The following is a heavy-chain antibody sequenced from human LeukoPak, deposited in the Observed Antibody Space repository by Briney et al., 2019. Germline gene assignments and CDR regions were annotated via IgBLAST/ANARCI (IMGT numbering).Heavy chain of an antibody. J-gene: IGHJ3*01. V-gene: IGHV1-2*02. CDR1: GYTFTGHY. Sequence: ASVNVFCKTSGYTFTGHYIHWVRQAPGHGLQWMGWINPKTGGTGYAQDFHDRVTMTSDTSITTAYLTLSGLRSDDTAIYHCARIVFGVVNDALDLWGQGTLVSV. CDR3: ARIVFGVVNDALDL. CDR2: INPKTGGT. D-gene: IGHD3-3*01.